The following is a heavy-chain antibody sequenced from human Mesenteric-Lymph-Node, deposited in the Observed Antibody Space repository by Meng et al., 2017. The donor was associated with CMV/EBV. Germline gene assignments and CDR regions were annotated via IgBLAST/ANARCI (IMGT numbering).Heavy chain of an antibody. V-gene: IGHV4-31*02. CDR3: AREACSTTSCSYDY. CDR2: IHDSGST. Sequence: SQTLSLTCGVSGASISSGGFYWSWIRQHPGKGLEWIGYIHDSGSTHSNPSLTSRVTMSVDTSKNQFSLNLRSVIAADTAIYYCAREACSTTSCSYDYWGQGTLVTVSS. J-gene: IGHJ4*02. D-gene: IGHD2-2*01. CDR1: GASISSGGFY.